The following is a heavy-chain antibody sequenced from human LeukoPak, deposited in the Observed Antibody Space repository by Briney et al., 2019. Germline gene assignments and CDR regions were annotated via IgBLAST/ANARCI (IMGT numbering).Heavy chain of an antibody. V-gene: IGHV1-18*04. CDR1: GFRFSSFG. Sequence: ASVNVSCKASGFRFSSFGVSWVRQAPGQGLEWMGWISNYLGVTHYAEKFEDRVTMTVDTSTTTVYMELRSLKYDDTAIYYCARDSDYSGNGNGDWFDPWGQGTVVIVSS. CDR3: ARDSDYSGNGNGDWFDP. D-gene: IGHD4-11*01. CDR2: ISNYLGVT. J-gene: IGHJ5*02.